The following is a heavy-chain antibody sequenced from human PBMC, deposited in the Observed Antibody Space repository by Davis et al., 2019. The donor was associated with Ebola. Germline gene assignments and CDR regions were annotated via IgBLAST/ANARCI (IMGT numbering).Heavy chain of an antibody. Sequence: SVTVPCKPSGFSFTNSAVQWVRQAPGERLEWIGWVIVASGNTKYTQNLQGRLIITSDTSTGTAYMELSRLTTEDTAVYYCAAEDYNDGTCCSFDYWGQGTLITVSS. CDR2: VIVASGNT. CDR3: AAEDYNDGTCCSFDY. CDR1: GFSFTNSA. J-gene: IGHJ4*02. V-gene: IGHV1-58*01. D-gene: IGHD3-22*01.